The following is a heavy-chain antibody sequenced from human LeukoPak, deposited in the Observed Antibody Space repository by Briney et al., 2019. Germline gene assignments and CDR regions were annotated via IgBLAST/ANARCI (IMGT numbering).Heavy chain of an antibody. CDR2: IYPGDSDT. CDR3: ARLPYCSSTSCPTKSWFDP. CDR1: GYSFTSYW. Sequence: GESLKISCKGSGYSFTSYWIGWVRQMPGKGLEWMGIIYPGDSDTRYGPSFQGQVTISADKSISTAYLQWSSLKASDTAMYYCARLPYCSSTSCPTKSWFDPWGQGTLVTVSS. V-gene: IGHV5-51*01. D-gene: IGHD2-2*01. J-gene: IGHJ5*02.